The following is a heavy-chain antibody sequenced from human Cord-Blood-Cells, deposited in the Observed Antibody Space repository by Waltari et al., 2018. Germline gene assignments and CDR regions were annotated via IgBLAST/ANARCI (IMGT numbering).Heavy chain of an antibody. Sequence: EVQLVVSGGGLVQPGGSLRLSCAASGFTFSSYWMHWVRQAPGKGLVWVSRINSDGSSTSYADSVKVRFTISRDNAKNTLYLQMNSLRAEDTAVYYCAREEGSYYFDYWGQGTLVTVSS. CDR1: GFTFSSYW. J-gene: IGHJ4*02. D-gene: IGHD6-6*01. V-gene: IGHV3-74*01. CDR3: AREEGSYYFDY. CDR2: INSDGSST.